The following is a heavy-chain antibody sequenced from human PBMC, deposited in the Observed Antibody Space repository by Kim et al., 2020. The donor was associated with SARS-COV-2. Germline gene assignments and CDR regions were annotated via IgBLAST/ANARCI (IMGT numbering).Heavy chain of an antibody. V-gene: IGHV3-30*18. CDR3: AKAKGEGYYDSSGYYSY. J-gene: IGHJ6*01. CDR2: ISYDGSNK. D-gene: IGHD3-22*01. Sequence: GGSLRLSCAASGFTFSSYGMHWVRQAPGKGLEWVAVISYDGSNKYYADSVKGRFTISRDNSKNTLYLQMNSLSAEDTAVYYCAKAKGEGYYDSSGYYSY. CDR1: GFTFSSYG.